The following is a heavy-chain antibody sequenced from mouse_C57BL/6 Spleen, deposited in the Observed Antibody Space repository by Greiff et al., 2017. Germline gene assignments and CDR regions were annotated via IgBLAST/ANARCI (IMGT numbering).Heavy chain of an antibody. D-gene: IGHD1-1*01. V-gene: IGHV1-55*01. CDR3: AKAYYGSEGYAMDY. CDR1: GYTFTSYW. CDR2: IYPGSGST. J-gene: IGHJ4*01. Sequence: QVQLQQPGAELVKPGASVKMSCKASGYTFTSYWITWVKQRPGQGLEWIGDIYPGSGSTNYNEKFKSKATLTVDTSSSTAYMQLSSLTSEDSAVYYCAKAYYGSEGYAMDYWGQGTSVTVSS.